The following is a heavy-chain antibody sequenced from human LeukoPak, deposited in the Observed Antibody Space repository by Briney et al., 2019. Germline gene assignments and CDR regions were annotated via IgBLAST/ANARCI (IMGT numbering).Heavy chain of an antibody. CDR3: ARLSGYSGYDSDY. V-gene: IGHV4-39*01. D-gene: IGHD5-12*01. CDR1: GGSISSSTDY. Sequence: SETLSLTCTVSGGSISSSTDYWGWIRQPPGKGLEWIANIYYSGSTYYNPSLKSRVTISVDTSKNQFSLKLSSVTAADTAVYYCARLSGYSGYDSDYWGQGTPVTVSS. CDR2: IYYSGST. J-gene: IGHJ4*02.